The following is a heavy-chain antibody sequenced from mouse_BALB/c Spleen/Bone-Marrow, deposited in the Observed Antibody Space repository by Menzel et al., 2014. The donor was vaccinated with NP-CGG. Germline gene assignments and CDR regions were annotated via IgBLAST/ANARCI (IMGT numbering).Heavy chain of an antibody. CDR3: ARYDGYLDY. CDR1: GYTFTDYV. Sequence: VQLQQSGPELVKPGASVKMSCKASGYTFTDYVISWVKQRTGLGLEWIGVINPGSGSTNQNEKFKDKATLTADTSSNTAYMQLSSLTSDDSAVYFCARYDGYLDYWGQGTTLTVSS. J-gene: IGHJ2*01. CDR2: INPGSGST. D-gene: IGHD2-3*01. V-gene: IGHV1-54*01.